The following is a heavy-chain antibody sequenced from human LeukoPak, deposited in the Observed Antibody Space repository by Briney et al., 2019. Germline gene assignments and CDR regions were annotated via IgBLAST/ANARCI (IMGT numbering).Heavy chain of an antibody. Sequence: GGSLRLSCAASGFSFSSYAMHWVRQAPGKGLEWVAFISYDGSDKYYADSVKGRFTISRGNSKNTLYLQMNSLRAEDTAVYYCTQETDAFDIWGQGTMVTVSS. CDR2: ISYDGSDK. V-gene: IGHV3-30*18. CDR1: GFSFSSYA. CDR3: TQETDAFDI. J-gene: IGHJ3*02.